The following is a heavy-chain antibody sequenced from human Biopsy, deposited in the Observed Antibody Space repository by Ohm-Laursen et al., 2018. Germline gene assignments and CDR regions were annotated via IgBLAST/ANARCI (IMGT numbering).Heavy chain of an antibody. CDR2: IDPVIGRT. D-gene: IGHD2-15*01. V-gene: IGHV1-2*02. CDR3: ARDPYCSGGNCYSPLDL. J-gene: IGHJ5*02. CDR1: GYTSSLYH. Sequence: GPSVNVSCKASGYTSSLYHIHWVRLAPGQGLEWMGWIDPVIGRTSFGQNFQGRVTMTSDTSTGTVYLELTSLRSDDPAVYYCARDPYCSGGNCYSPLDLWGQGTLVTVSA.